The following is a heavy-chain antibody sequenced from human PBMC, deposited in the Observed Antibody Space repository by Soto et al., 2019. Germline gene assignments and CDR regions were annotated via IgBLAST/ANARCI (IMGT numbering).Heavy chain of an antibody. V-gene: IGHV3-23*01. CDR1: GFTFSSYA. D-gene: IGHD4-4*01. Sequence: GGSLRLSCAASGFTFSSYAMSWVRQAPGKGLEWVSAISGSGGSTYYADSVKGRFTISRDNSKNTLYLQMNSLRAEDTAVYYCAKDSDYSNYGFSWFDPWGQGTLVTVPQ. J-gene: IGHJ5*02. CDR3: AKDSDYSNYGFSWFDP. CDR2: ISGSGGST.